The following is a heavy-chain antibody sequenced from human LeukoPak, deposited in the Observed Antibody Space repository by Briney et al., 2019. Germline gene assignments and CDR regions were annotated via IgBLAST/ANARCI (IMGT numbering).Heavy chain of an antibody. J-gene: IGHJ4*02. CDR3: ARGRGVGSKRYYDYVWGSPIFDY. CDR1: GGSFSGYY. V-gene: IGHV4-34*01. CDR2: INHSGST. Sequence: SETLSLTCAVYGGSFSGYYWSWIRQPPGKGLEWIGEINHSGSTNYNPSLKSRVTISVDTSKNQFSLKLSSVTAADTAVYYCARGRGVGSKRYYDYVWGSPIFDYWGQGTLVTVSS. D-gene: IGHD3-16*01.